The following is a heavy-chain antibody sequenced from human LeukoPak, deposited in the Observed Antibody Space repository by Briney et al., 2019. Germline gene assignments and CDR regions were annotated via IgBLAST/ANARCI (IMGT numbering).Heavy chain of an antibody. D-gene: IGHD3-3*01. Sequence: GGSLRLSCAASGFTFSSYSMNWVRQAPGKGLEWVGRIKSKTDGGTTDYAAPVKGRFTISRDDSKNTLYLQMNSLKTEDTAVYYWTTVGLFGGYDFWSGYSHDYFDYWGQGTLVTVSS. V-gene: IGHV3-15*01. J-gene: IGHJ4*02. CDR3: TTVGLFGGYDFWSGYSHDYFDY. CDR1: GFTFSSYS. CDR2: IKSKTDGGTT.